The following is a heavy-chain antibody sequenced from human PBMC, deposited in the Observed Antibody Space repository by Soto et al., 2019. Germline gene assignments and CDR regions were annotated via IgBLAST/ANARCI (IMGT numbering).Heavy chain of an antibody. J-gene: IGHJ4*02. Sequence: PGGSLRLSCAASGFIFSSYGMHWVRQAPGKGLEWVAVISYDGSNKYYADSVKGRFTISRDNSKNTLYLQMNSLRAEDTAVYYWAKPTDYDYVWGSYRSTPSPFDYWGQGTLVTVSS. D-gene: IGHD3-16*02. CDR2: ISYDGSNK. CDR1: GFIFSSYG. V-gene: IGHV3-30*18. CDR3: AKPTDYDYVWGSYRSTPSPFDY.